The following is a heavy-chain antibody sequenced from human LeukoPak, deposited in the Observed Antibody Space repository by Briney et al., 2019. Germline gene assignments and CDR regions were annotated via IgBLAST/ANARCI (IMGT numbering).Heavy chain of an antibody. Sequence: ASVKVSCKASGYTFTSYDINWVRQATGQGLEWMGWMYPNSGNTGYAQKFQGRVTMTRNTSISTAYMELSSLRSEDTAVYYCARGGVYGSGSSDWFDPWGQGTLVTVSS. D-gene: IGHD3-10*01. CDR1: GYTFTSYD. V-gene: IGHV1-8*01. J-gene: IGHJ5*02. CDR2: MYPNSGNT. CDR3: ARGGVYGSGSSDWFDP.